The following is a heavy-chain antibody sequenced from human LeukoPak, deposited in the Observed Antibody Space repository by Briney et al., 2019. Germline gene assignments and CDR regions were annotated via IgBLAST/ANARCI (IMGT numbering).Heavy chain of an antibody. CDR2: IHTSGST. J-gene: IGHJ4*02. D-gene: IGHD3-22*01. V-gene: IGHV4-4*07. Sequence: SETLSLTCTVSGGSISSYYWSWIRQPAGKGLEWIGRIHTSGSTNYSPSLKSRVTMSVDTSKNQFSLKLSSVTAADTAVYYCARDRYFYDSSARYFDYWGQGTLVTVSS. CDR3: ARDRYFYDSSARYFDY. CDR1: GGSISSYY.